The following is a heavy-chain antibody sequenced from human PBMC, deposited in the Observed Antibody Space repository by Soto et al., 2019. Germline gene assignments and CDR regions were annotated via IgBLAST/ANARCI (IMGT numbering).Heavy chain of an antibody. J-gene: IGHJ4*02. CDR3: AREGINNYNEYYFDS. D-gene: IGHD4-4*01. V-gene: IGHV3-21*01. Sequence: GGSLRLSCAASGFTFSSYSMSWVRQAPGKGLEWVSSISGSGNYTHYADFLRGRFTISRDNAKTSLYLQMNSLRAEDTAVYYCAREGINNYNEYYFDSWGQGTVVTVSS. CDR2: ISGSGNYT. CDR1: GFTFSSYS.